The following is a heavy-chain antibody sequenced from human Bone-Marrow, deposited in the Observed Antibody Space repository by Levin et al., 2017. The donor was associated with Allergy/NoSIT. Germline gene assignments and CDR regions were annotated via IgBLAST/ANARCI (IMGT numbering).Heavy chain of an antibody. J-gene: IGHJ4*02. D-gene: IGHD6-13*01. CDR3: TRHLTLGSSWPRFEY. CDR2: IYPGDSDT. Sequence: PGGSLRLSCKGSGYTFSNYWIGWVRQVPGKGLEWVALIYPGDSDTRYNPSLQGQVTISADKSIATAYLQWSSLKASDTAMYYCTRHLTLGSSWPRFEYWGEGTLVTVS. CDR1: GYTFSNYW. V-gene: IGHV5-51*01.